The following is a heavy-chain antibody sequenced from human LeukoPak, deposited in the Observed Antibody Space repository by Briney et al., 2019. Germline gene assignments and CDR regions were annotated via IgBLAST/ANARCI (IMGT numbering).Heavy chain of an antibody. D-gene: IGHD3-9*01. CDR3: ARGHYNILTGYYMDV. J-gene: IGHJ6*03. CDR2: IIPIFGTA. CDR1: GGTFSSYA. V-gene: IGHV1-69*13. Sequence: SVKVSCKASGGTFSSYAISWVRQAPGQGLEWMGGIIPIFGTANYAQKFQGRVTITADESTSTAYMEVSRLTSEDTAVYYCARGHYNILTGYYMDVWGKGTTVTISS.